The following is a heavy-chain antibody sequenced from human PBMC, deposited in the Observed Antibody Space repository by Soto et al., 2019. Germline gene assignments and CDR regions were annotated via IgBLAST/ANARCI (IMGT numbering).Heavy chain of an antibody. D-gene: IGHD1-26*01. CDR2: ISGSGGST. CDR1: GFTFSSYV. J-gene: IGHJ4*02. V-gene: IGHV3-23*01. CDR3: AKEIVGAATADY. Sequence: LRLSCAASGFTFSSYVMSWVRQAPGKGLEWVSAISGSGGSTYYADSVKGRFTLSRDNSKNTLYLQMNSLRAEDTAVYYCAKEIVGAATADYWGQGTLVTVSS.